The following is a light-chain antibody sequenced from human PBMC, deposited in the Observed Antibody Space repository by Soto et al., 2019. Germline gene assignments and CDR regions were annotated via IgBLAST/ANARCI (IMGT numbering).Light chain of an antibody. CDR1: QGISNY. V-gene: IGKV1-27*01. Sequence: DIQMTQSPSSLSASVGDRVTITCRASQGISNYLAWYQQKPGKVPKLLIYAASTLQSGVPSRFSGSGSGTDFTLTNSSLQPEDVATYYCQKYNSAPWTFGQGTKVDI. CDR2: AAS. CDR3: QKYNSAPWT. J-gene: IGKJ1*01.